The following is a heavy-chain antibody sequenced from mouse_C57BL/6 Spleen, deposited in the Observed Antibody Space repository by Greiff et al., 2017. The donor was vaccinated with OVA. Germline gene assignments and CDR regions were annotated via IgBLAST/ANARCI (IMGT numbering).Heavy chain of an antibody. D-gene: IGHD3-2*02. Sequence: QVQLQQPGAELVRPGSSVKLSCKASGYTFTSYWMDWVKQRPGQGLEWIGNIYPSDSENHYNQKFKDKATLTVDKSSSTAYMQLSSLTSEDSAVYYCARGSGYPFAYWGQGTLVTVSA. CDR3: ARGSGYPFAY. CDR2: IYPSDSEN. J-gene: IGHJ3*01. CDR1: GYTFTSYW. V-gene: IGHV1-61*01.